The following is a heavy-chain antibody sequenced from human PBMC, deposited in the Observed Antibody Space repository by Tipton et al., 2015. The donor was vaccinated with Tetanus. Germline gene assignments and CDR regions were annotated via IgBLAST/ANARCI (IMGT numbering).Heavy chain of an antibody. V-gene: IGHV5-51*01. CDR1: GYIFTNYW. D-gene: IGHD2-8*01. J-gene: IGHJ4*02. Sequence: QLVQSGGEVKKPGESLKISCKGSGYIFTNYWIGWVRQKPGKGLEWMGIIYPGDSDTRYSPSFQGQVTISVDKSINTAYLPWRSLKAADATVFYWAREHCTDGVCNFNFWGQGALVAVAS. CDR3: AREHCTDGVCNFNF. CDR2: IYPGDSDT.